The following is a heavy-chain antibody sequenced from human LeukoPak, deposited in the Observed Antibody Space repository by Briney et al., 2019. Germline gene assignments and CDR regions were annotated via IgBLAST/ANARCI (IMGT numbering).Heavy chain of an antibody. CDR1: GFIFSGYS. Sequence: GGSLTPSRAPSGFIFSGYSMNWVRQAAGKGLEWDSSTSGSSDYIFYADLAKGRFTISRDNAKNSLYLQMNSLRAEDTAVYYCASDLPAATSWGQGTLVTVSS. D-gene: IGHD2-2*01. CDR3: ASDLPAATS. J-gene: IGHJ4*02. V-gene: IGHV3-21*01. CDR2: TSGSSDYI.